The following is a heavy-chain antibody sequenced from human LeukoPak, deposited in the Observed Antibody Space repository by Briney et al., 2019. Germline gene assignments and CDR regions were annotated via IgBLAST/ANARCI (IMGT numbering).Heavy chain of an antibody. CDR3: AKDMLVTTLDY. D-gene: IGHD4-17*01. V-gene: IGHV3-7*01. J-gene: IGHJ4*02. Sequence: GGSLRLSCAASGFTFSSYWMSWVRQAPGKGLEWVANIKQDGSEKYYVDSVKGRFTISRDNSKNTLYLQMNSLRAEDTAVYYCAKDMLVTTLDYWGQGTLVTVSS. CDR2: IKQDGSEK. CDR1: GFTFSSYW.